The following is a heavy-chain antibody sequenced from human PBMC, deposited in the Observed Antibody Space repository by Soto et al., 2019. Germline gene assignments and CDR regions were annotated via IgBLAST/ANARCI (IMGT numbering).Heavy chain of an antibody. J-gene: IGHJ3*02. V-gene: IGHV3-30*18. CDR3: AKERVTGDDFDI. CDR2: ISYDGSNK. CDR1: GFTFSSYG. D-gene: IGHD5-18*01. Sequence: QVQLVESGGGVVQPGRSLRLSCAASGFTFSSYGMHWVRQAPGQGLEWVAVISYDGSNKYYADSVKGRFTISRDNSKNTLYLQMNSLRAEDTAVYYCAKERVTGDDFDIWGQGTMVTVSS.